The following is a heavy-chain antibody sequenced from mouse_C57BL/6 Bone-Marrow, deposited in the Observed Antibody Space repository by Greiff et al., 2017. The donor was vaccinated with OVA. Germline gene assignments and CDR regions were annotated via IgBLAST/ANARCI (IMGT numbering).Heavy chain of an antibody. CDR1: GFSFNTYA. D-gene: IGHD5-1*01. Sequence: DVQLVESGGGLVQPKGSLKLSCAASGFSFNTYAMNWVRQAPGKGLEWVARIRSKSNNYATYYADSVKDRFTISRDDSESMLYLQMNNLKTEDTAMYYCVLPFFGFDVWGTGTTVTVSS. CDR3: VLPFFGFDV. CDR2: IRSKSNNYAT. V-gene: IGHV10-1*01. J-gene: IGHJ1*03.